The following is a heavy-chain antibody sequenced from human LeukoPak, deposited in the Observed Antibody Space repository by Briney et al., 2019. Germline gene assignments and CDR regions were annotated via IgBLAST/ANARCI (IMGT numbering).Heavy chain of an antibody. V-gene: IGHV4-59*08. CDR3: ARQSYGDYFDY. D-gene: IGHD4-17*01. CDR2: IYYRGST. J-gene: IGHJ4*02. Sequence: NPSETLSLTCTVSGGSISSYYWSWIRQPPGKGLEWIGYIYYRGSTGYNPSLKSRVTILVDTSKNQFSLKLSSVTAADTAVYYCARQSYGDYFDYWGQGTLVTVSS. CDR1: GGSISSYY.